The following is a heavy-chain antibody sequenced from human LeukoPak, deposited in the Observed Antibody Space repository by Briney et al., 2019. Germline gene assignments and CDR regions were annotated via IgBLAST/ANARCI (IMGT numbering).Heavy chain of an antibody. CDR1: RFSFASYG. Sequence: GSLRLPCVASRFSFASYGMSWVRQVPGKGLEWVSDISGSIRGDGITNYADSVKGRFTISRDNSKKTLYLQMNSLRAEDTAVYYCAKGKINHDGAFDIWGQGTMVTVSS. J-gene: IGHJ3*02. V-gene: IGHV3-23*01. CDR2: ISGSIRGDGIT. D-gene: IGHD3-16*01. CDR3: AKGKINHDGAFDI.